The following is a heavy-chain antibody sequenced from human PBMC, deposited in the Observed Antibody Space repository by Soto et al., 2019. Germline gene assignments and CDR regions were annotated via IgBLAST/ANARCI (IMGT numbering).Heavy chain of an antibody. J-gene: IGHJ4*02. D-gene: IGHD3-10*01. CDR1: GFTFSSYS. CDR2: ISSSSSTI. CDR3: ARDHPPPGSGSSDY. Sequence: GGSLRLSCAASGFTFSSYSMNWVRQAPGKGLEWVSYISSSSSTIYYADSVKGRFTISRDNAKNSLYLQMNSLRAEDTAVYYCARDHPPPGSGSSDYWGQGTLVTVSS. V-gene: IGHV3-48*01.